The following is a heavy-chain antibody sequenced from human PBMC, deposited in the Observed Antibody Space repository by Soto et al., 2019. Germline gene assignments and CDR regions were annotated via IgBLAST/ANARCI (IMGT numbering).Heavy chain of an antibody. D-gene: IGHD2-2*01. Sequence: QLQLQESGPGLLRPSETLSLTCTVSGDSISNSDYHWGWIRQPPGKGLEWIGTVSYSVSTYYNPSFKSLVVMPVETSKNQLSLRLSSVTAADTAVYSCVRHGDIVIGPCTMPYNIDYWGQGTLVTVSS. CDR1: GDSISNSDYH. J-gene: IGHJ4*02. CDR2: VSYSVST. V-gene: IGHV4-39*01. CDR3: VRHGDIVIGPCTMPYNIDY.